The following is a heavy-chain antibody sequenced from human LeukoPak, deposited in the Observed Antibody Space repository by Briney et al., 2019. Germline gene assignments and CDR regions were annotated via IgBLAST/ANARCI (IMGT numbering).Heavy chain of an antibody. CDR1: GFTFSSYS. V-gene: IGHV3-48*04. Sequence: GGSLRLSCAASGFTFSSYSMNWVRQAPGKGLEWVSYISSSSSTIYYADSVKGRFTISRDNAKNSLYLQMNSLRAEDTAVYYCARDSGDSDYWGQGTLVTVSS. D-gene: IGHD3-10*01. CDR3: ARDSGDSDY. CDR2: ISSSSSTI. J-gene: IGHJ4*02.